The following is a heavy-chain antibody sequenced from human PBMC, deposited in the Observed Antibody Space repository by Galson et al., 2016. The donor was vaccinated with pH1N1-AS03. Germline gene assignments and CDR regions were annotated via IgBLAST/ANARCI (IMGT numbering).Heavy chain of an antibody. J-gene: IGHJ4*02. CDR1: GFPLNTDGPA. D-gene: IGHD6-6*01. Sequence: PALVTPPQTLTLTCTFSGFPLNTDGPAVAWIRQPPGKALGWIAFSYWDDDKRYKPSLEDRLTNANDTSNNQVVLTSTNMEPVDTGTYYCSHSASLDYWGQGILVTVSS. CDR3: SHSASLDY. V-gene: IGHV2-5*02. CDR2: SYWDDDK.